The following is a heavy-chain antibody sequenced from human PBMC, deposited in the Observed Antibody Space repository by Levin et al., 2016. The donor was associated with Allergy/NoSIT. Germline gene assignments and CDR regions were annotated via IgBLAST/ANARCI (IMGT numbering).Heavy chain of an antibody. CDR2: INPSSGDT. CDR3: AIVPCHITTCSHFNWFDP. J-gene: IGHJ5*02. Sequence: WVRQAPGQGLEWMGVINPSSGDTTYPQKFQGRVTMTRDTSTSTAYMELSSLRSEDTAVYFCAIVPCHITTCSHFNWFDPWGPGEPGSPSPQ. V-gene: IGHV1-46*01. D-gene: IGHD3-3*01.